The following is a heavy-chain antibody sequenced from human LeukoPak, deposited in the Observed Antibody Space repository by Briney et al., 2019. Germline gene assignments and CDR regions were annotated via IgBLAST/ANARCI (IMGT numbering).Heavy chain of an antibody. J-gene: IGHJ6*02. Sequence: PGGSLRLSCAASGFTFSSYAMSWVRQAPGEGLEWVSAISGSGGSTYYADSVKGRFTISRDNSKNTLYLQMNSLRAEDTAVYYCAKAGGYLYYYAMDVWGQGTTVTVSS. CDR3: AKAGGYLYYYAMDV. V-gene: IGHV3-23*01. D-gene: IGHD5-12*01. CDR2: ISGSGGST. CDR1: GFTFSSYA.